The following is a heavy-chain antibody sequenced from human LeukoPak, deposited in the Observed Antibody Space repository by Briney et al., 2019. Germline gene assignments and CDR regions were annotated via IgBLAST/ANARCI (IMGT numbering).Heavy chain of an antibody. V-gene: IGHV4-59*01. D-gene: IGHD2-2*01. CDR2: IYYSGST. CDR3: ARFLKPTAMFAFDI. CDR1: GGSISSYY. Sequence: SETLSLTCTVSGGSISSYYWSWIRQPPGKGLEWIGYIYYSGSTNYNPSLKSRVTISVDTSKNQFSLKLSSVTAADTAVYYCARFLKPTAMFAFDIRGQGTMVTVSS. J-gene: IGHJ3*02.